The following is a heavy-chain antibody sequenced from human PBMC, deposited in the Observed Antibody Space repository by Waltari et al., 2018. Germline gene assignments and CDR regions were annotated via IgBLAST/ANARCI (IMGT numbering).Heavy chain of an antibody. CDR2: IIPIFGTT. Sequence: QVQLVQSGAEVKKPGSSVKVPCKASGGTFTSYTISWVRQAPGQGLEWMGGIIPIFGTTNYAQKFQGRVTITADESTSTGYMELSSLRSEDTAVYYGATAVAGLYYFDYWGQGALVTVSS. CDR1: GGTFTSYT. CDR3: ATAVAGLYYFDY. D-gene: IGHD6-19*01. J-gene: IGHJ4*02. V-gene: IGHV1-69*01.